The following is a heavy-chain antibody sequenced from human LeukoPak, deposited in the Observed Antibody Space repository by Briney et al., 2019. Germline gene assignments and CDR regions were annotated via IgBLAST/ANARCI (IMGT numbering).Heavy chain of an antibody. V-gene: IGHV3-23*01. CDR2: ISGSGGST. J-gene: IGHJ5*02. D-gene: IGHD3-22*01. CDR1: GFTFSSYA. Sequence: PGGSMRLSCAASGFTFSSYAMSWVRQAPGKGLGWVSAISGSGGSTYYADSVKGRFTISRDNSKNTLYLQMNSLGAEDTAVYYCAKDPYNDSSGYYYVSWGQGTLVTVSS. CDR3: AKDPYNDSSGYYYVS.